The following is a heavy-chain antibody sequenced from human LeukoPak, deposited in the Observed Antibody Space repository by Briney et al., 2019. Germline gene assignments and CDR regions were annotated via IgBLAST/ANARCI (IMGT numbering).Heavy chain of an antibody. J-gene: IGHJ4*02. Sequence: KPGESLKISCKGSGYSFTSYWIGWVRQVPGKGLEWMGIIYPGDSDTRYSPSFQGQVTISADKSISTAYLQWSSLEASDTAMYYCARRHSGYDYYFDYWGQGTLVTVSS. CDR1: GYSFTSYW. CDR2: IYPGDSDT. CDR3: ARRHSGYDYYFDY. V-gene: IGHV5-51*03. D-gene: IGHD5-12*01.